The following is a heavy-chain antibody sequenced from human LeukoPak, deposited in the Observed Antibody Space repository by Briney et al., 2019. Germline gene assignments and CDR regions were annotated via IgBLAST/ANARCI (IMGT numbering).Heavy chain of an antibody. CDR1: GGSISTSNYY. CDR2: IFYSGST. V-gene: IGHV4-39*07. Sequence: SETLSLTCTVSGGSISTSNYYWGWIRQPPGNGLEWIGNIFYSGSTYYSPSLKSRVTISVDTSKNQFSLKLSSVTAADTAVYYCARGNLVDYWGQGTLVTVSS. D-gene: IGHD3-16*01. J-gene: IGHJ4*02. CDR3: ARGNLVDY.